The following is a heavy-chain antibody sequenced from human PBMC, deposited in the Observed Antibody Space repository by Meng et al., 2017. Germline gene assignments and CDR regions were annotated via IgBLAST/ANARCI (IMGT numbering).Heavy chain of an antibody. CDR2: IYWNDDK. CDR1: GFSLSTSGVG. J-gene: IGHJ5*02. Sequence: SGPTLVKPPQTLTLTCTFSGFSLSTSGVGVGWIRQPPGKALEWLALIYWNDDKSYSPSLKSRLTVTKDTSKNQVVLTMTNMDPVDTATYYCAHSVLFLYCSSTSCLSWFDPWGQGTLVTVSS. V-gene: IGHV2-5*01. D-gene: IGHD2-2*01. CDR3: AHSVLFLYCSSTSCLSWFDP.